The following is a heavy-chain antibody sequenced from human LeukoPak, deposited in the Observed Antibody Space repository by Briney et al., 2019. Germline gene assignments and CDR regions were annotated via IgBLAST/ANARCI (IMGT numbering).Heavy chain of an antibody. CDR1: GFTFSSYE. Sequence: GGSLRLSCAASGFTFSSYEVNWVRQAPGKGLEWVSYISSSGSTIYYADSVKGRFTISRDNSKNTLYLQMNSLRAEDTAVYYCARRAGAYSHPYDYWGQGTLVTVSS. D-gene: IGHD4/OR15-4a*01. CDR2: ISSSGSTI. J-gene: IGHJ4*02. V-gene: IGHV3-48*03. CDR3: ARRAGAYSHPYDY.